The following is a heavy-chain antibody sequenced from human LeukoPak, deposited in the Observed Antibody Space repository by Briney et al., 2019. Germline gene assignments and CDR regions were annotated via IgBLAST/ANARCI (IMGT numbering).Heavy chain of an antibody. CDR1: GFSFSTYS. CDR2: IVGSSSNT. CDR3: ATDSPETAAFDY. V-gene: IGHV3-48*04. D-gene: IGHD1-1*01. J-gene: IGHJ4*02. Sequence: GGSLRLSCTAPGFSFSTYSMNWVRQAPGKGLEWVSYIVGSSSNTYYADSVKGRFTISRDNAKNSLYLQMDSLRAEDTAVYYCATDSPETAAFDYWGQGTLVTVSS.